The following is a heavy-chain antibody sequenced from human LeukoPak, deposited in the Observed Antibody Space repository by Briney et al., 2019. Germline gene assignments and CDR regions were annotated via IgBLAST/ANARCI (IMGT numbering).Heavy chain of an antibody. V-gene: IGHV3-21*01. CDR1: GFTFSSYR. J-gene: IGHJ3*02. CDR2: ISSSSYI. Sequence: GGSLRLSCAASGFTFSSYRMNWVRHAPGKGLEWCSSISSSSYIYYADSVKGRFTISRDDAKNSLYLHMNSLRAEDTAVYYCAREFNDAFDIWGQGTMVTVSS. CDR3: AREFNDAFDI.